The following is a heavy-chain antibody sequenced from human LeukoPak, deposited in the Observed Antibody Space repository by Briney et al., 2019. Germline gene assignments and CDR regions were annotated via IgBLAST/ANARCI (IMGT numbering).Heavy chain of an antibody. CDR2: MNPNSGNT. CDR3: ARGRFVKKYSYDHHYYMDV. Sequence: GASVKVSCKASGYTFTSYDINWVRQATGQGLEWMGWMNPNSGNTGYAQKFQGRVTITRNTSISTAYMELSSLRSEDTAVYYCARGRFVKKYSYDHHYYMDVWGKGTTVTVSS. V-gene: IGHV1-8*03. J-gene: IGHJ6*03. CDR1: GYTFTSYD. D-gene: IGHD5-18*01.